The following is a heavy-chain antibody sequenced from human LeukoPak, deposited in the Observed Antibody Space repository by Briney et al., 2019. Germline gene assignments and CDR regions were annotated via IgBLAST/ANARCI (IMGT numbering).Heavy chain of an antibody. D-gene: IGHD5-24*01. J-gene: IGHJ4*02. CDR1: GFTFSSYA. CDR2: ITYDGSNK. Sequence: PGGSLRLSCAASGFTFSSYAMHWVRQAPGKGLEWVAVITYDGSNKYYADSVKGRFTISRDNSKNTLYLQMNSLRAEDTAVYYCARVEMATIGAFNYWGERTLVTVSS. CDR3: ARVEMATIGAFNY. V-gene: IGHV3-30-3*01.